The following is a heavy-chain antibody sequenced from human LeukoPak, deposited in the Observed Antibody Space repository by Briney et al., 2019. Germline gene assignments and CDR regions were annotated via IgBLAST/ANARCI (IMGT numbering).Heavy chain of an antibody. D-gene: IGHD3-10*01. V-gene: IGHV4-4*02. CDR3: ARGGAYYYGSGGYYYYGMDV. J-gene: IGHJ6*04. Sequence: PSGTLSLTCAVSGGSISSSNWWSWVRQPPGKGLEWIGEIYHSGSTNYNPSLKSRVTISVDTSKNQFSLKLSSVTAADTAVYYCARGGAYYYGSGGYYYYGMDVWGKGTTVTVSS. CDR1: GGSISSSNW. CDR2: IYHSGST.